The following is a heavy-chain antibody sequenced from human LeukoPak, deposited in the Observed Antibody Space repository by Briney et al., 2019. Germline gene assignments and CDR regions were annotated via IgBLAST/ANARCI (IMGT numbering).Heavy chain of an antibody. CDR1: GFTFSDAW. CDR2: IKSKTDGGTT. D-gene: IGHD5-18*01. J-gene: IGHJ4*02. V-gene: IGHV3-15*01. Sequence: GGSLRLSCAASGFTFSDAWMAWVRQAPGEGLEWVGLIKSKTDGGTTDYPAPVKGRFTISRDDSKNTLYLQMNSLKTEDTAVYYCTTKRGFNYGVDFWGQGTLVTVSS. CDR3: TTKRGFNYGVDF.